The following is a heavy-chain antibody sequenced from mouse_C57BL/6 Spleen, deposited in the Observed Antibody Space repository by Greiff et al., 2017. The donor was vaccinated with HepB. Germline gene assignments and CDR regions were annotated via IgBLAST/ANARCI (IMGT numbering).Heavy chain of an antibody. V-gene: IGHV1-80*01. J-gene: IGHJ1*03. Sequence: QVHVKQSGAELVKPGASVKISCKASGYAFSSYWMNWVKQRPGKGLEWIGQIYPGDGDTNYNGKFKGKATLTADKSSSTAYMQLSSLTSEDSAVYFGARSQSITRYFDVWGTGTTVTVSS. CDR1: GYAFSSYW. D-gene: IGHD2-10*02. CDR2: IYPGDGDT. CDR3: ARSQSITRYFDV.